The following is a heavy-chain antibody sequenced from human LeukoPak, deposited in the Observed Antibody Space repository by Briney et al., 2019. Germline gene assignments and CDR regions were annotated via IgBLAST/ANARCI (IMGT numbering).Heavy chain of an antibody. CDR2: ISSSSSYI. CDR3: ARDSGGVGATNAFDI. D-gene: IGHD1-26*01. V-gene: IGHV3-21*01. J-gene: IGHJ3*02. Sequence: KPGGSLRLSCAASGFTVSSNYMSWVRQAPGKGLEWVSSISSSSSYIYYADSVKGRFTISRDNAKNSLYLQMNSLRAEDTAVYYCARDSGGVGATNAFDIWGQGTMVTVSS. CDR1: GFTVSSNY.